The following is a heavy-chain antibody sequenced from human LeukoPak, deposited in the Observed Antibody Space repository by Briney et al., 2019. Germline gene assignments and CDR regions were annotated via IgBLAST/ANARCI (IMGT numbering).Heavy chain of an antibody. D-gene: IGHD3-16*01. CDR2: INEDGSEK. J-gene: IGHJ4*02. CDR3: ASGGHLDW. CDR1: GITFSRFW. V-gene: IGHV3-7*03. Sequence: GGSLRLSCAASGITFSRFWMSWVRQAPGKGLQWVANINEDGSEKHYVDSVKGPFTISRDNAENSLYLQMNSLRAEDTAVYYCASGGHLDWWGQGALVTVAS.